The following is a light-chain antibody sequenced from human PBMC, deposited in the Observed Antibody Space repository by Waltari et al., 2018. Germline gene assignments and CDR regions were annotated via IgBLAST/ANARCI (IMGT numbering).Light chain of an antibody. J-gene: IGLJ3*02. CDR2: GNN. V-gene: IGLV1-40*01. Sequence: QSVLTQPPSVSGAPGQRVTISCTGTTSNIGAGCYVHWYQQVPGTAPKVLIYGNNNRPSGVPDRFSVSKSGTSASLAITGLQAEDEADYYCQSYDRSLSGWVFGGGTKLTVL. CDR3: QSYDRSLSGWV. CDR1: TSNIGAGCY.